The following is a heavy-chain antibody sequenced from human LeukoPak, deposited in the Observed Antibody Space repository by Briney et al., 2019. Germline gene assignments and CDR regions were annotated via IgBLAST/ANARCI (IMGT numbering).Heavy chain of an antibody. D-gene: IGHD2-15*01. J-gene: IGHJ4*02. V-gene: IGHV3-23*01. CDR3: ARLNGGYCSGGSCYVHS. CDR1: GFTFSNYA. CDR2: ISGNGGST. Sequence: PGGSLRLSCAVSGFTFSNYAMSWVRQAPGKGLEFVSVISGNGGSTYYADSVKGRFTISRDNSKNTLHLQINNLRAEDTAVFYCARLNGGYCSGGSCYVHSWGQGALVTVSS.